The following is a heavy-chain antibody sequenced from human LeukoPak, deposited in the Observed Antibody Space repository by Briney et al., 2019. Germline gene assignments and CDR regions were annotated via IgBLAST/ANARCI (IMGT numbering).Heavy chain of an antibody. Sequence: GRSLRLSCAASGFTFSSYGMHWVRQAPGKGLEWVAVISYDGSNKYYADSVKGRFTISRDNSKNTLYLQMNSLRAEDTAVYYCAKAQIEVDIVATIRSPQGTYYYAMDVWGQGTTVTVSS. V-gene: IGHV3-30*18. J-gene: IGHJ6*02. CDR3: AKAQIEVDIVATIRSPQGTYYYAMDV. CDR1: GFTFSSYG. CDR2: ISYDGSNK. D-gene: IGHD5-12*01.